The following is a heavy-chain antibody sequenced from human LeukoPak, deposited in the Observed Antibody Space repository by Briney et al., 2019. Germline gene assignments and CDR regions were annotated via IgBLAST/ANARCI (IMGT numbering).Heavy chain of an antibody. V-gene: IGHV3-33*08. Sequence: PGGSLRLSCAASGFTFRSYAMSWVRQAPGKGLEWVAVIWYDGSKKYYLDSVKGRFTISRDNSKNTLHLQMNSLRAEDTAVYYCSTPSDGFDFWGQGTVVTVSS. CDR1: GFTFRSYA. CDR3: STPSDGFDF. J-gene: IGHJ3*01. CDR2: IWYDGSKK. D-gene: IGHD6-6*01.